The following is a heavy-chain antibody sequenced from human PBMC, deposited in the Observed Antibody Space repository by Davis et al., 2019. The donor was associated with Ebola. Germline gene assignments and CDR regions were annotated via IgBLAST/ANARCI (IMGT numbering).Heavy chain of an antibody. CDR1: GYTFTGYY. D-gene: IGHD3-10*01. CDR3: ARGIGYYMDV. CDR2: INPNSGGT. J-gene: IGHJ6*03. Sequence: ASVKVSCKASGYTFTGYYMHWVRQAPGQGLEWMGWINPNSGGTNYAQKFQGRVTMTRDTSISTAYMELSSQRSEDTAVYYCARGIGYYMDVWGKGTTVTVSS. V-gene: IGHV1-2*02.